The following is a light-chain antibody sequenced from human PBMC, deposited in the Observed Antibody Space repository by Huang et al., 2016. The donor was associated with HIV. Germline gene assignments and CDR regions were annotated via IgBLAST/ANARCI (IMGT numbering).Light chain of an antibody. Sequence: DVVITQSPLSLPVTLGQPASISCRSSQGLVHRDGNTYLNWFQQRPGQSPRRLFYLVSNRDSGVPDRFSGSGSGTDFTLKISRVEAEDVGFYYCMQVTHGWTFGQGTKVEIK. CDR2: LVS. J-gene: IGKJ1*01. CDR3: MQVTHGWT. V-gene: IGKV2-30*02. CDR1: QGLVHRDGNTY.